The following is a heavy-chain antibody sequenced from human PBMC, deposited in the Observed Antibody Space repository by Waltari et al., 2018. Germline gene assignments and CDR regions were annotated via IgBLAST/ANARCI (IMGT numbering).Heavy chain of an antibody. CDR2: FDPEDGET. V-gene: IGHV1-24*01. D-gene: IGHD5-12*01. Sequence: QVQLVQSGAEVKKPGASVKVSCKVSGYTLTELSMHWVRQAPGKGLEWMGGFDPEDGETIYEQKLHGRATMTDDTSTDTAYMELSSMRSEDTVVYYCATSRRGSPDAFDIWGQGTMVTVSS. CDR1: GYTLTELS. J-gene: IGHJ3*02. CDR3: ATSRRGSPDAFDI.